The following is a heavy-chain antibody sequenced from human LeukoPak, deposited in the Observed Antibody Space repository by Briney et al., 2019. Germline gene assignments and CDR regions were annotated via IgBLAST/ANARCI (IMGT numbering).Heavy chain of an antibody. J-gene: IGHJ4*02. CDR2: INHSGST. Sequence: SETLSLTCAVYGGSFSGYYWSWIRQPPGKGLEWIGEINHSGSTNYNPSLKSRVTISVDTSKNHFSLKLSSVTAADTAVYYCATLCSGGSCYGGTDYWGQGTLVTVSS. D-gene: IGHD2-15*01. CDR1: GGSFSGYY. V-gene: IGHV4-34*01. CDR3: ATLCSGGSCYGGTDY.